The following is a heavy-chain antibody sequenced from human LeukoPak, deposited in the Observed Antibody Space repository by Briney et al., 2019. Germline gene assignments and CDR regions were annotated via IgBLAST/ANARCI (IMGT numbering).Heavy chain of an antibody. CDR2: INPSGGST. Sequence: ASVKVSCKASGYTLTSYYMHWVRQAPGQGLEWMGIINPSGGSTSYAQKFQGRVTMTRDTSTSTVYMELSSLRSEDTAVYYCARDLQDTAMVIWGQGTLVTVSS. D-gene: IGHD5-18*01. J-gene: IGHJ4*02. CDR1: GYTLTSYY. V-gene: IGHV1-46*01. CDR3: ARDLQDTAMVI.